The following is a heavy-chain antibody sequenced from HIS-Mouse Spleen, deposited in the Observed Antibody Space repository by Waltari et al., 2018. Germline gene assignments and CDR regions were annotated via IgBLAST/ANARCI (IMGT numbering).Heavy chain of an antibody. CDR1: GASCGSSSYY. CDR2: SYYSGST. D-gene: IGHD6-13*01. J-gene: IGHJ2*01. CDR3: AREIPYSSSWSDWYFDL. V-gene: IGHV4-39*07. Sequence: QLQLQESGPGLVKPSETLSLTCTVSGASCGSSSYYWVWIRHPPGRGLEWLGRSYYSGSTSSNPARRGRVTISVATSTTRFSRKLSSVTAANTAVYYCAREIPYSSSWSDWYFDLWGRGTLVTVSS.